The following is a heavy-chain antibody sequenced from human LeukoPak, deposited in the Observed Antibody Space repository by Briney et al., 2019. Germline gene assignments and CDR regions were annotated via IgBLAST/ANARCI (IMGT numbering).Heavy chain of an antibody. CDR2: ISAQHGQT. D-gene: IGHD5-12*01. V-gene: IGHV1-18*01. CDR1: GYSENFYG. Sequence: ASVKVSCKTSGYSENFYGITWVRQVAGQGLEWMGWISAQHGQTEYAPNSQDRVTMTTDTYTNTAYMELSSLRSEDTAVYYCARAFGGHDEWYYFDYWGQGTLVTVSS. J-gene: IGHJ4*02. CDR3: ARAFGGHDEWYYFDY.